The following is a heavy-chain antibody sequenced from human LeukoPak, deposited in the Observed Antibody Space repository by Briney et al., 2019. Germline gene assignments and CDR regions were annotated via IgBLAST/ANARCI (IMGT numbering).Heavy chain of an antibody. CDR3: ARFRFWSGYYPDAFDI. D-gene: IGHD3-3*01. CDR1: GGSISSGGYY. Sequence: TASETLSLTCTVSGGSISSGGYYWSWIRQHPGKGLEWIGYIYYSGSTNYNPSLKSRVTISVDTSKNQFSLKLSSVTAADTAVYYCARFRFWSGYYPDAFDIWGQGTMVTVSS. J-gene: IGHJ3*02. V-gene: IGHV4-61*08. CDR2: IYYSGST.